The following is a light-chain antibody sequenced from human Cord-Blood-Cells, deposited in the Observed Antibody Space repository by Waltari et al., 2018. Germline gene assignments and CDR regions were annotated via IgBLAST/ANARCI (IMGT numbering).Light chain of an antibody. Sequence: QSALTQPASVSGSPGQSITISCTGTSSDGGGYNYVAGYQQNPGKAPKLMIYDVSNRPSGVSNRFSGSKSGNTASLTISGLQAEDEADYYCSSYTSSSTLVFGGGTKLTVL. CDR2: DVS. CDR3: SSYTSSSTLV. J-gene: IGLJ3*02. V-gene: IGLV2-14*03. CDR1: SSDGGGYNY.